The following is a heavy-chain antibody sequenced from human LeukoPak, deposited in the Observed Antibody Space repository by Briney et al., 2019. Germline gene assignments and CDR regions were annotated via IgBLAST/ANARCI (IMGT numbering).Heavy chain of an antibody. CDR3: ARTYDSSGYYYGEYFQH. J-gene: IGHJ1*01. D-gene: IGHD3-22*01. CDR2: ISSSGSTI. V-gene: IGHV3-48*03. Sequence: PGGSLRLSCAASGFTFSSYEMNWVRQAPGKGLEWVSYISSSGSTIYYADSVKGRFTISRDNAKNSLYLQMNSLRAEDTAVYYCARTYDSSGYYYGEYFQHWGQGTLVTVSS. CDR1: GFTFSSYE.